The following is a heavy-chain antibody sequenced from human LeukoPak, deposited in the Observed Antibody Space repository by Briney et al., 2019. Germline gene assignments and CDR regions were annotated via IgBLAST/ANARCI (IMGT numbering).Heavy chain of an antibody. CDR1: GITLSSYW. Sequence: PGGSLRLSCVASGITLSSYWLSWVRQAPGKGLEWVANIKGDGVEKYYVDSVQGRFTISRDNAENSLSLQMNSLRAEDTAVYYCASITNGGCYWVFCCWGQGALVTFSS. V-gene: IGHV3-7*02. J-gene: IGHJ4*02. CDR2: IKGDGVEK. D-gene: IGHD2-8*01. CDR3: ASITNGGCYWVFCC.